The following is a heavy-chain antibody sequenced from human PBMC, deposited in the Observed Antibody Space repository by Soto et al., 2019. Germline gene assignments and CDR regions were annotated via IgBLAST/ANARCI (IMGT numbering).Heavy chain of an antibody. V-gene: IGHV4-4*02. CDR1: GGSISSSNW. J-gene: IGHJ4*02. CDR2: IYHSGST. D-gene: IGHD3-10*01. CDR3: AGAPFREPGFDY. Sequence: QVQLQESGPGLVKPSGTLSLTCAVSGGSISSSNWWSWVRQPPGKGLEWIGEIYHSGSTNYNPSPKRRVTLSVDKSKNQFALKLSSVTAADTAVYYRAGAPFREPGFDYGGQGTLVTVSS.